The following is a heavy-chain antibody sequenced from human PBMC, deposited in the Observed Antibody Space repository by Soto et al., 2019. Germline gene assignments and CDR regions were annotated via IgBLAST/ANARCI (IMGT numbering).Heavy chain of an antibody. J-gene: IGHJ5*02. Sequence: QVQLVEAGGGVVQHGRSLRLSCAASGFTFSKYGRHWVRQAPGKGLGWVAVISYDGSIEYYSESVKGRFTMSRDNSENTVYLQMSSLRTEYTAVYFCGSDWLWVGAHPIDTWGQGTMGTVSS. CDR1: GFTFSKYG. CDR3: GSDWLWVGAHPIDT. V-gene: IGHV3-30*03. CDR2: ISYDGSIE. D-gene: IGHD3-10*01.